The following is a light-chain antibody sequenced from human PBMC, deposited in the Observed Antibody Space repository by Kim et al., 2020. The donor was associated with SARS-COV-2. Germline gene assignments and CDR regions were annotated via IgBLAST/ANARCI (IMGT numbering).Light chain of an antibody. CDR2: VEGSGSY. CDR3: ETWDSNIQV. J-gene: IGLJ3*02. CDR1: SGHSNFF. Sequence: SVKRTCTLSSGHSNFFIALHQQQPGKAPRFLMKVEGSGSYNKGGGVPDRFSGSRSGADRYLIISNLHSEDEADYYCETWDSNIQVFGGGTKVTVL. V-gene: IGLV4-60*03.